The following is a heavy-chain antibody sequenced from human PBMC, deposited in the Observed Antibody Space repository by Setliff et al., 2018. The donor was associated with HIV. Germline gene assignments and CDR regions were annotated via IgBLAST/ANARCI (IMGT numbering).Heavy chain of an antibody. CDR1: GYTFTSYY. Sequence: GASVKVSCKASGYTFTSYYIHWVRQAPGQGLEWMGRIIPNSGCTNFARNFQGRVTMTRDTSISTAYMELSRLRSDDTAVYYCARGFASGSGSYYYDFWGQGTLVTVSS. CDR2: IIPNSGCT. CDR3: ARGFASGSGSYYYDF. V-gene: IGHV1-2*06. D-gene: IGHD2-15*01. J-gene: IGHJ4*02.